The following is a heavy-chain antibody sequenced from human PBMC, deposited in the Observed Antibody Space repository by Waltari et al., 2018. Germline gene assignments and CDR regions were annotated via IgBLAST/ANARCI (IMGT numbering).Heavy chain of an antibody. J-gene: IGHJ4*02. Sequence: EVQLVESGGGLVQPGGSLRLSCAASGFTLSSFWMSWARQAPGKGLEWVANINQDGSWRYYMDSVKGRFTISRDNAKNSVYLQMNSLRAEDTAVYYCQRGDYWGQGTLVTVSS. CDR3: QRGDY. CDR2: INQDGSWR. CDR1: GFTLSSFW. V-gene: IGHV3-7*04.